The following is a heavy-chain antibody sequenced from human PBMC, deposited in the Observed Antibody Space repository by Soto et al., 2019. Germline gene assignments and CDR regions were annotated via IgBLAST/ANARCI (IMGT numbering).Heavy chain of an antibody. D-gene: IGHD1-26*01. J-gene: IGHJ4*02. CDR1: GYTFTRYG. CDR3: ASWRVGAFYFDF. CDR2: ISAYNGNT. Sequence: QVQLVQSGAEVKKPGASVKVSCKASGYTFTRYGIIWVRQAPGQGLEWMGWISAYNGNTNYAQKLQGRVTMTTDTSTSTADMELRSLRSDDAAVYYCASWRVGAFYFDFWGQGTLVTVSS. V-gene: IGHV1-18*01.